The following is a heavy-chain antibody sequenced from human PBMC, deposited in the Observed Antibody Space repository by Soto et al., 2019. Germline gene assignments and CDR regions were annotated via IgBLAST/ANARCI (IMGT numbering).Heavy chain of an antibody. Sequence: GGSLRLSCAGSGFTFSGYGMSWVRQAPGKGLEWVSGISGNGAGTYYADSVKGRFTVSRDNSKNMLYLQINSLRAEDTALYYCATHCGGLCYIDYWGQGTLVTVSS. CDR2: ISGNGAGT. CDR1: GFTFSGYG. D-gene: IGHD2-21*01. J-gene: IGHJ4*02. V-gene: IGHV3-23*01. CDR3: ATHCGGLCYIDY.